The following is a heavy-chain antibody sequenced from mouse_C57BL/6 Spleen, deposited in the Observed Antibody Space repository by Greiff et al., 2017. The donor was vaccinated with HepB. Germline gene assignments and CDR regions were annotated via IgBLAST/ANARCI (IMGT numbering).Heavy chain of an antibody. J-gene: IGHJ3*01. Sequence: EVQLQQSGAELVRPGASVKLSCTASGFNIKDDYMHWVKQRPEQGLEWIGWIDPENGDTEYASKFQGKATITADTSSNTAYLQLSSLTSEDTAVYYCTTRDYYGGSQFAYWGQGTLVTVSA. CDR2: IDPENGDT. V-gene: IGHV14-4*01. CDR1: GFNIKDDY. CDR3: TTRDYYGGSQFAY. D-gene: IGHD1-1*01.